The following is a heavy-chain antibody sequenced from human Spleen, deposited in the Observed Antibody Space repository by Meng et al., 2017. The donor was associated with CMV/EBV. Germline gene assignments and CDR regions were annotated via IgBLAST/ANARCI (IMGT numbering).Heavy chain of an antibody. CDR3: ARARGVPAGSYYFDF. V-gene: IGHV3-21*01. CDR1: GFAFSSYG. Sequence: SGFAFSSYGVSWVRQAPGKGVGWVSSVSSAGTYKYYGDSLKGRFTISRDNAKNSLYLQMKSLRADDTAIYYCARARGVPAGSYYFDFWGQGTLVTVSS. J-gene: IGHJ4*02. D-gene: IGHD2-2*01. CDR2: VSSAGTYK.